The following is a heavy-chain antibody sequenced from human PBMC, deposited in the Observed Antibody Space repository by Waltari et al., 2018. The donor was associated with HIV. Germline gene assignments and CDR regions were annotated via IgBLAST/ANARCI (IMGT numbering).Heavy chain of an antibody. CDR1: GFSLSNARMG. CDR3: ARFIAAAGTKYFQH. Sequence: QVTLKESGPVLVKPTETLTLTCTVSGFSLSNARMGVSWIRQPPGKALEWLAHIFSNDEKSYSTSLKSRLTSSKDTSKSQVVLTMTNMDPVDTATYYCARFIAAAGTKYFQHWGQGTLVTVSS. CDR2: IFSNDEK. D-gene: IGHD6-13*01. V-gene: IGHV2-26*01. J-gene: IGHJ1*01.